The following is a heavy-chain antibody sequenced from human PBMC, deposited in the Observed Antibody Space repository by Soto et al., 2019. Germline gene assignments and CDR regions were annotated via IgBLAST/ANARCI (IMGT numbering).Heavy chain of an antibody. CDR2: CSAYNGNT. CDR3: ARVQWVVVRYGGPNWFDP. J-gene: IGHJ5*02. Sequence: QVQLVQSGAEVKKPGASVKVSCKASGYTFTSYGISWVRQAPGQGLEWMGWCSAYNGNTNYAQKLQGRVTRTTDTATSTAYRELRSVRSDDTAVDYCARVQWVVVRYGGPNWFDPWGQGTLVNVSS. D-gene: IGHD2-15*01. V-gene: IGHV1-18*04. CDR1: GYTFTSYG.